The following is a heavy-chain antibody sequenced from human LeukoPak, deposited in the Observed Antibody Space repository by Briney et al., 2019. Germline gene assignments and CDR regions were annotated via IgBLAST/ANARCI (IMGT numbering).Heavy chain of an antibody. D-gene: IGHD2/OR15-2a*01. CDR1: GGSIGSYY. J-gene: IGHJ6*03. CDR3: ARAGFYASVNQYYYYYYMTS. CDR2: IHYSGST. Sequence: SETLSLTCTVSGGSIGSYYWSWVRQPPGKGLEWIGYIHYSGSTNYNPSLKSRVTTSIGTSKNQFSLKVTSVTAADAAVYYCARAGFYASVNQYYYYYYMTSGAQGPRSPSP. V-gene: IGHV4-59*01.